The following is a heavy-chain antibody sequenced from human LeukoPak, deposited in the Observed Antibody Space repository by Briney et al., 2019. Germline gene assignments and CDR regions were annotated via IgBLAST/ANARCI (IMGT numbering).Heavy chain of an antibody. CDR3: ARDTIGGSYLLDY. J-gene: IGHJ4*02. V-gene: IGHV3-21*01. CDR1: GFTFSSYS. D-gene: IGHD1-26*01. CDR2: ISSSSSYI. Sequence: GGSLRLSCAASGFTFSSYSMKWVRQAPGKGLEWVSSISSSSSYIYYADAVKGRFTISRDNAKNSLYLQMNSLRAEDTAVYYCARDTIGGSYLLDYWGQGTLVTVSS.